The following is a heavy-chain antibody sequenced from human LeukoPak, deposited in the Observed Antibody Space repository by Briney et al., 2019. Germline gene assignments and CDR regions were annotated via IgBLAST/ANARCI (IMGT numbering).Heavy chain of an antibody. CDR3: ARDMVRGAHSPFDP. CDR1: GFTFSSYI. CDR2: ISSSSSYI. Sequence: GGSLRLSCAASGFTFSSYIMNWVRQAPGKGLEWVSSISSSSSYIYCADSVKGRFTISRDNAKNSLYLQMNSLRAEDTAVYYCARDMVRGAHSPFDPWGQGTLVTVSS. J-gene: IGHJ5*02. D-gene: IGHD3-10*01. V-gene: IGHV3-21*01.